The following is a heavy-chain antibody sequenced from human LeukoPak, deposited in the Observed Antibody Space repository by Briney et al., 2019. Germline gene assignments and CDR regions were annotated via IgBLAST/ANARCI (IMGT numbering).Heavy chain of an antibody. CDR2: IYHSGST. CDR3: ARLGGIAAASPLNWFDP. J-gene: IGHJ5*02. D-gene: IGHD6-13*01. V-gene: IGHV4-38-2*02. Sequence: PPETLSLTCTVSGYSISSGYYWGWIRQPPGKGLEWIGSIYHSGSTYYNPSLKRRVTISVDTSKNQFSLKLSSVTAADTAVYYCARLGGIAAASPLNWFDPWGQGTLVTVSS. CDR1: GYSISSGYY.